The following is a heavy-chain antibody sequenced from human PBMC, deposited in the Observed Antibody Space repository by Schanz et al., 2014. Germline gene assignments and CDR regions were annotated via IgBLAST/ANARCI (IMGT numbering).Heavy chain of an antibody. CDR2: VYTSGST. V-gene: IGHV4-4*07. D-gene: IGHD2-15*01. J-gene: IGHJ6*02. Sequence: QVQLQESGPGLLKPSETLSLTCTVSGGSIRSYYWNWIRQPAGKGLEWIGRVYTSGSTNYNPSLKRRVPISLDTPRTHFSRNLRSVPAADTAVYYCAKARRKSNCSGGRCFHYSYYGMDVWGQGTTVTVSS. CDR3: AKARRKSNCSGGRCFHYSYYGMDV. CDR1: GGSIRSYY.